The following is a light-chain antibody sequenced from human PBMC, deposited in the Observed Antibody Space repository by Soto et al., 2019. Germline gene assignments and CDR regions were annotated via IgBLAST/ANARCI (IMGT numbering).Light chain of an antibody. J-gene: IGKJ5*01. CDR1: QSVGSL. Sequence: EVVMTQSPATMSVSPGEGATLSCRASQSVGSLVAWYQQKPGQAPRLLSDRVSTRATDIAARFTGRGAGADFTRTISSLQTEDGAVYYGQQYKHWPITFGPGTRLEIK. V-gene: IGKV3D-15*01. CDR3: QQYKHWPIT. CDR2: RVS.